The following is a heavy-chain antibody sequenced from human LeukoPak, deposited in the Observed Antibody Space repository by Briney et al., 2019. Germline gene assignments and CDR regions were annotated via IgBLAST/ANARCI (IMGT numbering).Heavy chain of an antibody. CDR1: GFTFTSSA. J-gene: IGHJ4*02. Sequence: GTSVTVSCKASGFTFTSSAMQWVRQARGQRLEWIGWIVVGSGNTNYAQKFQERVTITRDMSTSTAYMELSSLRSEDTAVYYCAAHHGGVYNISDYWGQGTLVTVSS. CDR3: AAHHGGVYNISDY. V-gene: IGHV1-58*02. CDR2: IVVGSGNT. D-gene: IGHD2-8*02.